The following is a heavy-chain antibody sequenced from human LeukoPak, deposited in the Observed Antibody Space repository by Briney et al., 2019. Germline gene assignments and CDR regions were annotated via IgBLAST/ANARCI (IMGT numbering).Heavy chain of an antibody. Sequence: GGSLRLSCAASGFTFSSYGMHWVRQAPGKGLQWVALIRYDGSNKYYADSVKGRFTISRDRSTNSLYLQMNNLRSEDTALYYCAKDLGSYYSNSYFRGFDSWGQGTLVTVSS. CDR1: GFTFSSYG. V-gene: IGHV3-30*02. CDR2: IRYDGSNK. CDR3: AKDLGSYYSNSYFRGFDS. J-gene: IGHJ4*02. D-gene: IGHD5-18*01.